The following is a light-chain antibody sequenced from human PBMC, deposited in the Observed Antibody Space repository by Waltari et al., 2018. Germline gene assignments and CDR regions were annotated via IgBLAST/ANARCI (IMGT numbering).Light chain of an antibody. CDR3: QQYYSIPPA. Sequence: IVLTQSPATLPLSPGERATLSCRASQNINNYLAWYQQKPGQGPRLLIFDASNRATGVPARFSGSGSGTDFTLTISSLQAEDVAVYYCQQYYSIPPAFGQGTKLEIQ. CDR1: QNINNY. J-gene: IGKJ2*01. V-gene: IGKV3-11*01. CDR2: DAS.